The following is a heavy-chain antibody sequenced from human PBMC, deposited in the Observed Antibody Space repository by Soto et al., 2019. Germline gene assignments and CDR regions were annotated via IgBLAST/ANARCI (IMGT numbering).Heavy chain of an antibody. CDR1: GFTFSSYA. CDR2: ISGSGGST. D-gene: IGHD3-16*02. CDR3: AKGTSACGSYCSFDY. Sequence: PGGSLRLSCAASGFTFSSYAMSWVRQAPGKGLEWVSAISGSGGSTYYADSVKGRFTISRDNSKNTLYLQMNSLRAEDTAVYYCAKGTSACGSYCSFDYRGPGTLVTVSS. J-gene: IGHJ4*02. V-gene: IGHV3-23*01.